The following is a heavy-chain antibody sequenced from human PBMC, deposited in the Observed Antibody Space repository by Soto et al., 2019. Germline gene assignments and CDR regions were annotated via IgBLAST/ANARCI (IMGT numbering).Heavy chain of an antibody. Sequence: SETLSLTCTVSGGSFKSGSYSWSWIRQPPGKGLEWIGYVYHTGRTSYNPSLKSRVSISMDTSKNQLSLNLDSATAADTAVYFCARDVAYFDSWGQGTLVTVSS. J-gene: IGHJ4*02. CDR3: ARDVAYFDS. CDR1: GGSFKSGSYS. CDR2: VYHTGRT. V-gene: IGHV4-61*01.